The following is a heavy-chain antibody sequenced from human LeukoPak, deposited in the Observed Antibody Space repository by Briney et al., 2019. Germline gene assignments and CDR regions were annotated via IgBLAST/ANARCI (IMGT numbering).Heavy chain of an antibody. Sequence: ASVKVSCKASGYTFTGYYMHWVRQAPGQGLQWMGWIDPNSGGTNYAQKFQDRVTMTRDTSISTTYMQLSRLRSDDTAVYFCARWLRAFDDNLRRAFDIWGQGTMVTVSS. J-gene: IGHJ3*02. CDR2: IDPNSGGT. V-gene: IGHV1-2*02. CDR1: GYTFTGYY. CDR3: ARWLRAFDDNLRRAFDI. D-gene: IGHD3-9*01.